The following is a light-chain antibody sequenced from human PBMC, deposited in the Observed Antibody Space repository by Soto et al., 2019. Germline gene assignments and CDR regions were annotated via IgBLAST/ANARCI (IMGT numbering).Light chain of an antibody. CDR1: SSDVGGYDY. CDR2: EVT. J-gene: IGLJ2*01. V-gene: IGLV2-8*01. Sequence: QSALTQPPSASGSPGQSVTISCTGTSSDVGGYDYVSWYQQHPGKAPKLMIYEVTKRPSGVPDRFSGSKSGNTASLTVSGLQAEDEADYYCSAYTHSNTVIFGGGTKVTVL. CDR3: SAYTHSNTVI.